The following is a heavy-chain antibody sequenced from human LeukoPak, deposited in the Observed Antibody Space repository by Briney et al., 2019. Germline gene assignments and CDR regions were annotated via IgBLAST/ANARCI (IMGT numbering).Heavy chain of an antibody. D-gene: IGHD2-15*01. CDR2: ISYDGSNK. Sequence: PGGSLRLSYAASGFTFSSYGMHWVRQAPGKGLEWVAVISYDGSNKYYADSVKDRFTISRDNSKNTLYLQMNSLRAENTAVYYRAKYRMPYCSGGSCYSLDYWGQGTLVTVAS. CDR3: AKYRMPYCSGGSCYSLDY. CDR1: GFTFSSYG. J-gene: IGHJ4*02. V-gene: IGHV3-30*18.